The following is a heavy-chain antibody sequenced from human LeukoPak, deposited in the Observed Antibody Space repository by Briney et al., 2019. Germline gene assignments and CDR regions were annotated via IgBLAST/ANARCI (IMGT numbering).Heavy chain of an antibody. D-gene: IGHD2-2*01. CDR2: MNPNSGNT. CDR1: GYTFTSYD. CDR3: ARDRIVPAAILNY. Sequence: ASVKVSCKASGYTFTSYDINWVRQATGQGLEWMGWMNPNSGNTGYAQKFQGRVTMTRDTSISTAYMELSRLRSDDTAVYYCARDRIVPAAILNYWGQGTLVTVSS. V-gene: IGHV1-8*01. J-gene: IGHJ4*02.